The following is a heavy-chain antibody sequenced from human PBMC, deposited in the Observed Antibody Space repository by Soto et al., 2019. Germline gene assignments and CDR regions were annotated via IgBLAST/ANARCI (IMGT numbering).Heavy chain of an antibody. D-gene: IGHD3-9*01. CDR1: GFTFSDYG. Sequence: PGGSLRLSCADSGFTFSDYGMTWVRQAPGKGLEWVSGISGSGGSTYYADSVQGRFTISRDYSKNTLHLQMNRLRAEDTAVYYCAKDNRNWLGGQYYYYGMDVWGQGTTVTVSS. J-gene: IGHJ6*02. V-gene: IGHV3-23*01. CDR2: ISGSGGST. CDR3: AKDNRNWLGGQYYYYGMDV.